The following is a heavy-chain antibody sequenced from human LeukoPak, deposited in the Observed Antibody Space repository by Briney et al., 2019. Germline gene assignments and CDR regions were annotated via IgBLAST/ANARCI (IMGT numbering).Heavy chain of an antibody. V-gene: IGHV3-30*02. CDR3: ARGVTTERYNGSDP. D-gene: IGHD4-11*01. Sequence: GGSLRLSCAASGFTFSSYGMHWVRQAPGKGLEWVAFIRYDGSNKYYADSVKGRFTISRDNSKNTLSLQMNSLRAEDTAVYYCARGVTTERYNGSDPWGQGPLVTVPS. CDR2: IRYDGSNK. J-gene: IGHJ5*02. CDR1: GFTFSSYG.